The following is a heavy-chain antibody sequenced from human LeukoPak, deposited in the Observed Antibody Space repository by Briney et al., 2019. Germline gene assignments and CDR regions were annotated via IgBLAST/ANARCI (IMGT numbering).Heavy chain of an antibody. D-gene: IGHD2-15*01. Sequence: GGSLRLSCAASGFTVSSYWIHWVRQAPGKGLVWVSLIRRDGTTSFAASVQGRFTISRDNARDTLYLQMNSLAAADTAVYYCARDADQATPFDYWGPGTLVTVSS. V-gene: IGHV3-74*01. CDR1: GFTVSSYW. CDR3: ARDADQATPFDY. CDR2: IRRDGTT. J-gene: IGHJ4*02.